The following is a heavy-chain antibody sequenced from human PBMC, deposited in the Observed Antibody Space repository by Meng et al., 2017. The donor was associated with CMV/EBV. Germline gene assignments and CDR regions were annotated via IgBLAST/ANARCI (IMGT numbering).Heavy chain of an antibody. D-gene: IGHD3-3*01. V-gene: IGHV1-18*01. CDR2: ISAYNGNT. CDR3: ARPFGVVNLPDY. CDR1: GYTFTSYG. Sequence: CKASGYTFTSYGISWVRQAPGQGLEWMGWISAYNGNTNYAQKLQGRVTMTTDTSTSTAYMELRSLRSADTAVYYCARPFGVVNLPDYWGQGTLVTVSS. J-gene: IGHJ4*02.